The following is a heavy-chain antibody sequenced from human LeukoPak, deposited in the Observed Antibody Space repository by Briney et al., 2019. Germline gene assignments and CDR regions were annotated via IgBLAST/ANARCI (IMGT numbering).Heavy chain of an antibody. CDR1: GYTFTSYG. CDR2: ISAYNGNT. J-gene: IGHJ5*02. CDR3: ARATYYGDYVGYWFDP. Sequence: ASVKVSRKASGYTFTSYGISWVRQAPGQGLEWMGWISAYNGNTNYAQKLQGRVTMTTDTSTSTAYMELRSLRSDDTAVYYCARATYYGDYVGYWFDPWGQGTLVTVSS. V-gene: IGHV1-18*01. D-gene: IGHD4-17*01.